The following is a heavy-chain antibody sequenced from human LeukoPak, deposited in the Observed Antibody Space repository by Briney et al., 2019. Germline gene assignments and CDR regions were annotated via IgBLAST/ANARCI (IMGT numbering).Heavy chain of an antibody. CDR1: GFTFSDSY. V-gene: IGHV3-11*03. D-gene: IGHD6-13*01. CDR3: ARVWPSIAAAGVRRPYYFDY. Sequence: GGSLRLSCAASGFTFSDSYMSWIRQAAGKGLEWISYISSTSSYTNYADSVKGRFTISRDNAKNSLYLQMNSLRAEDTAVYYCARVWPSIAAAGVRRPYYFDYWGQGTLVTVSS. CDR2: ISSTSSYT. J-gene: IGHJ4*02.